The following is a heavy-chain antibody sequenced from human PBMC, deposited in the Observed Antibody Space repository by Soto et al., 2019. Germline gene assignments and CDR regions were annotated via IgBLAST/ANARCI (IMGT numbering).Heavy chain of an antibody. CDR1: GDTFNKYG. Sequence: QVLLVQSGADVKKPGSSVKASCKASGDTFNKYGISWVRQAPGQGLEWRGGIIPLFNTSDYSQKFHSRFTITAAKFTTAVYVEFFSLTSDDTVVYFCARGPLSRDGIGGYEYSNYWGHGTLVPVSS. CDR3: ARGPLSRDGIGGYEYSNY. J-gene: IGHJ4*01. CDR2: IIPLFNTS. V-gene: IGHV1-69*06. D-gene: IGHD6-19*01.